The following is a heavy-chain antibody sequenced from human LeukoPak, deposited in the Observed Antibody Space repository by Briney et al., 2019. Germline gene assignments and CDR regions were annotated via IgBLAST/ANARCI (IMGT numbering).Heavy chain of an antibody. D-gene: IGHD6-19*01. Sequence: ASVKVSCKASGYTFTGYYMHWVRQAPGQELEWMGWINPNSGGTNYAQKFQGRVTMTRDTSISTAYMELSRLRSDDTAVYYCARDADLVSAGDFDYWGQGTLVTVSS. J-gene: IGHJ4*02. CDR3: ARDADLVSAGDFDY. CDR2: INPNSGGT. V-gene: IGHV1-2*02. CDR1: GYTFTGYY.